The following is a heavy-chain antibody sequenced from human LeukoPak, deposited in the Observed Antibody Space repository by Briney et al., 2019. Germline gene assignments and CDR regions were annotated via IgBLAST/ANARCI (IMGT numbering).Heavy chain of an antibody. CDR2: MNPNSGNT. V-gene: IGHV1-8*01. D-gene: IGHD3-22*01. Sequence: ASVKVSCKASGYTFTSYDINWVRQATGQGLEWMGWMNPNSGNTGYAQKFRGRVTMTTDTSTSTAYMELRSLRSDDTAIYYCARDRNPYYDGSGYGYCWGQGTLVTVSS. CDR1: GYTFTSYD. CDR3: ARDRNPYYDGSGYGYC. J-gene: IGHJ4*02.